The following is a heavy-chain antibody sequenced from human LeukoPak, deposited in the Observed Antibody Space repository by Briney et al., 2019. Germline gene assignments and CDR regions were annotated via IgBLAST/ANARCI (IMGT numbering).Heavy chain of an antibody. Sequence: SETLSLTCTVSGGSISSSSYYWGWIRQPAGKGLEWIGRIYTSGSTNYNPSLKSRVTMSVDTSKSQFSLRLSSVTAADTAVYYCARSPSSTSCYTVWGQGTLVTVSS. CDR1: GGSISSSSYY. D-gene: IGHD2-2*02. V-gene: IGHV4-61*02. CDR2: IYTSGST. J-gene: IGHJ4*02. CDR3: ARSPSSTSCYTV.